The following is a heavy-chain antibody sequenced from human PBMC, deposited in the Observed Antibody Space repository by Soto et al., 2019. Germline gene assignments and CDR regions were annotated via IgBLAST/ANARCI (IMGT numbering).Heavy chain of an antibody. V-gene: IGHV1-18*01. CDR2: ISAKNGKT. CDR3: SRDEKYIVEY. CDR1: GYPFTKYG. Sequence: ASVQVSCKTSGYPFTKYGITWVRQAPGQGLEWMGWISAKNGKTQYAQKIHDRVTMTTDTSTSTVYMELRSLGSDDTAVYYCSRDEKYIVEYWGQGTLVTVSS. J-gene: IGHJ4*02. D-gene: IGHD2-21*01.